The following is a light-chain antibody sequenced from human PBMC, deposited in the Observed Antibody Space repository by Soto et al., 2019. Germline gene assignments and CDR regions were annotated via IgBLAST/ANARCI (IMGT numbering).Light chain of an antibody. CDR1: QSVSSY. CDR3: QQRSNWPLT. Sequence: EIVLTQSPATLSLYPGERATLSCRANQSVSSYLAWYQQRSGQAPRLLIYDASNRATGIPARISGSGSGTDFTLTISSLEPEDFAVYYCQQRSNWPLTFGGGTKVEIK. J-gene: IGKJ4*01. V-gene: IGKV3-11*01. CDR2: DAS.